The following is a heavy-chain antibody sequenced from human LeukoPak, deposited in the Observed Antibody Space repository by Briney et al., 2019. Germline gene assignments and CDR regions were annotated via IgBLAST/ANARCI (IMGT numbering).Heavy chain of an antibody. D-gene: IGHD3-22*01. J-gene: IGHJ4*02. CDR1: GFTFSSYG. V-gene: IGHV3-33*01. Sequence: GRSLRLSCAASGFTFSSYGMHWVRQAPGKGLEWVAVIWYDGSNKYYADSVKGRFTISRDNSKNTLYLQMNSLRAEDTAVYYCARDFAISSGYYRIFDYWGQGTLVTVSS. CDR2: IWYDGSNK. CDR3: ARDFAISSGYYRIFDY.